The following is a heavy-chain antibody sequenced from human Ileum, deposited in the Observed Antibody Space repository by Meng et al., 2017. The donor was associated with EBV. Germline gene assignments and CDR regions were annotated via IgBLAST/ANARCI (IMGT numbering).Heavy chain of an antibody. D-gene: IGHD2-15*01. CDR3: ARGGWSLDY. J-gene: IGHJ4*02. Sequence: QGARSGSGPGLLKPSGTPSLTCPCSGGSISSYYWSWIRQPPGKGLEWIGYIYYSGSTNYNPSLKSRVTISVDTSKNQFSLNLSSVTAADTAVYYCARGGWSLDYWGQGTLVTVSS. CDR2: IYYSGST. V-gene: IGHV4-59*08. CDR1: GGSISSYY.